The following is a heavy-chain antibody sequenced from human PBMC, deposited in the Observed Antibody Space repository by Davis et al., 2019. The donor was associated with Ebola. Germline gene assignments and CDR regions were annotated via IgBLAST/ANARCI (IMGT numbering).Heavy chain of an antibody. CDR1: GGTFSSYA. D-gene: IGHD6-6*01. V-gene: IGHV1-3*01. Sequence: AASVKVSCKASGGTFSSYAISWVRQAPGQRLEWMGWINAGNGNTKYSQKFQGRVTITRDTSASTAYMELSSLRSEDTAVYYCARDVRSSSSWLWGWFDPWGQGTLVTVSS. CDR2: INAGNGNT. J-gene: IGHJ5*02. CDR3: ARDVRSSSSWLWGWFDP.